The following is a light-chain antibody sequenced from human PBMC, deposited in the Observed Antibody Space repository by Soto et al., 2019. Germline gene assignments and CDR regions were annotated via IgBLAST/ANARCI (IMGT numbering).Light chain of an antibody. Sequence: QSLLTQPRSVSGSAGQSVTIACTGTSSDVGGYNYVSWYQQHPGKAPKLMIYDVTTRPSGVPDRFSGSKSGNTASLTISGLQAEDGADYYCSSHAGSSVVFGPGTKVTVL. V-gene: IGLV2-11*01. CDR1: SSDVGGYNY. J-gene: IGLJ1*01. CDR3: SSHAGSSVV. CDR2: DVT.